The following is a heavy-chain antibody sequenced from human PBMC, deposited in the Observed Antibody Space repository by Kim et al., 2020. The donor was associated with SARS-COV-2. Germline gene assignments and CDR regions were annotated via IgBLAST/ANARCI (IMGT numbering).Heavy chain of an antibody. CDR2: T. V-gene: IGHV5-51*01. CDR3: ARHKRDLPFDF. J-gene: IGHJ4*02. Sequence: TKYSPAFQGQVTISADKFISTAYLQRSSLKASDTAMYYCARHKRDLPFDFWGQGTLVTVSS.